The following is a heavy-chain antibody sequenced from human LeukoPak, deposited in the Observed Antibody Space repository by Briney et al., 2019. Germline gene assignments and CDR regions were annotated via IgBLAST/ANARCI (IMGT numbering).Heavy chain of an antibody. D-gene: IGHD6-13*01. CDR1: GLTFSSYW. V-gene: IGHV3-7*01. CDR2: INEDGSEK. CDR3: ARVRQQLGHDFDY. J-gene: IGHJ4*02. Sequence: GGSLRLSCAASGLTFSSYWMSWVRQAPGKGLEWVANINEDGSEKYYVDSVKGRFTISRDNAKNSLSLQMNSLRAEDTAVYYCARVRQQLGHDFDYWGQGTLVTVSS.